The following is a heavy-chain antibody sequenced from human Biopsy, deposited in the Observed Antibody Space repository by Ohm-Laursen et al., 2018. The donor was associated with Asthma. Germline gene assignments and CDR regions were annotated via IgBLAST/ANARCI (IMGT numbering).Heavy chain of an antibody. CDR2: ISYDGSSI. CDR3: AREGVAGLHIED. V-gene: IGHV3-30-3*01. J-gene: IGHJ4*02. CDR1: RFTYE. D-gene: IGHD6-19*01. Sequence: SLRLSCAASRFTYEMNWVRQAPGKGLEWVAVISYDGSSIYYADFEKGRFTISRDNSKNTLSLQMNSLTAEDTAVYYCAREGVAGLHIEDWGQGTLVTVSS.